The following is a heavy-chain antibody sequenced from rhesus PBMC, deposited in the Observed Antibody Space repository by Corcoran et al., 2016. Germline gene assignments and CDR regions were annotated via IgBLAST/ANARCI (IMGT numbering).Heavy chain of an antibody. CDR2: ITYSGST. V-gene: IGHV4-122*02. J-gene: IGHJ4*01. CDR1: GYSISSGYY. CDR3: ARTNYNIWTGYYDY. D-gene: IGHD3-3*01. Sequence: QVQLQESGPGLVKPSETLSLTCAVSGYSISSGYYWSWIRQPPGKGLEWIGYITYSGSTSYNPSLKSRVTISRDTSKNQFSLKLSSVTAADTAVYYCARTNYNIWTGYYDYWGQGVLVTVSS.